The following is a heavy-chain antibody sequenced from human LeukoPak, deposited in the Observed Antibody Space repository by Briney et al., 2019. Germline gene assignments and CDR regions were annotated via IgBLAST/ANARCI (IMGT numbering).Heavy chain of an antibody. D-gene: IGHD3-22*01. V-gene: IGHV3-66*01. CDR3: ARAYYYDSGFQH. J-gene: IGHJ1*01. CDR2: IYSGGST. CDR1: GFTVSSNY. Sequence: GGSLRLSCAASGFTVSSNYMSWVRQAPGKGLEWVSVIYSGGSTYHADSVKGRFTISRDNSKNTLYLQMNSLRAEDTAVYYCARAYYYDSGFQHWGQGTLVTVSS.